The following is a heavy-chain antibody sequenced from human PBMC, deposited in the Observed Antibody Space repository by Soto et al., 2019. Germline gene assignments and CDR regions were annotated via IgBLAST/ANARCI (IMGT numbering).Heavy chain of an antibody. CDR2: IYYSGST. J-gene: IGHJ4*02. CDR1: GGSVSSGSYY. CDR3: ARDHVSGSYSDY. V-gene: IGHV4-61*01. Sequence: QVQLQESGPGLVKPSETLSLTCTVSGGSVSSGSYYWSWIRQPPGKGLEWIGYIYYSGSTNYNPPPKSRVTISVDTSKNQFSLKLSSVTAADTAVYYCARDHVSGSYSDYWGQGTLVTVSS. D-gene: IGHD1-26*01.